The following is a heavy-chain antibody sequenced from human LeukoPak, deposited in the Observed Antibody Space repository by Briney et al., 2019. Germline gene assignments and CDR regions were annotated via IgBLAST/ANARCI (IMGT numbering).Heavy chain of an antibody. Sequence: SETLSLTCTVSGGSISSYYWSWIRQPAGKGLEWIGRIYTSGSTNYNPSLKSRVTMSVDTSKNQFSLKLSSVTAADTAVYYCARLIPRMTTVTTNWFDPWGQGTLVTVSS. CDR1: GGSISSYY. D-gene: IGHD4-11*01. V-gene: IGHV4-4*07. CDR3: ARLIPRMTTVTTNWFDP. CDR2: IYTSGST. J-gene: IGHJ5*02.